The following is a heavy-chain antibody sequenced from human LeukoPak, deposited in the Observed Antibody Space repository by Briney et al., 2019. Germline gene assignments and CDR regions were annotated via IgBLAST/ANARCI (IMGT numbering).Heavy chain of an antibody. CDR1: GFTFSSYE. J-gene: IGHJ6*03. D-gene: IGHD6-13*01. CDR2: ISSSGSTI. V-gene: IGHV3-48*03. Sequence: GGSLRLSCAASGFTFSSYEMNWVRQAPGKGLEWVSYISSSGSTIYYADSVKGRFTISRDNAKNSLYLQMNSLRAEDTAVYYCARLYSSSWYEFYYMDVWGKGTTVTVSS. CDR3: ARLYSSSWYEFYYMDV.